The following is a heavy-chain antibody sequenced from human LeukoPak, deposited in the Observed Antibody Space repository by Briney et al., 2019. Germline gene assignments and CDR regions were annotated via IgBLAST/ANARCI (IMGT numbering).Heavy chain of an antibody. CDR3: ARCTSCPEINWFDP. CDR2: IYPGDSDT. V-gene: IGHV5-51*01. CDR1: GYSFNSYW. D-gene: IGHD2-2*01. Sequence: GESLKISCKGSGYSFNSYWIGWVRQMPGKGLEWMGIIYPGDSDTRYSPSFQGQVTISADKSISTAYLQWSSLKASDTAMYCCARCTSCPEINWFDPWGQGTLVTVSS. J-gene: IGHJ5*02.